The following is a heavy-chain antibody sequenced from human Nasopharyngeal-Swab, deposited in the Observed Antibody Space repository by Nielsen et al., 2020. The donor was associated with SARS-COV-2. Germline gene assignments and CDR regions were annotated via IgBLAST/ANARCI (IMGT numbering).Heavy chain of an antibody. CDR1: GFTFSSSG. CDR2: ISYDGSNK. J-gene: IGHJ4*02. D-gene: IGHD2-15*01. V-gene: IGHV3-30*18. CDR3: AKDLSLGVVAADDY. Sequence: SLKISCAASGFTFSSSGMHCVRQAPGKGLEWVAVISYDGSNKYYADSVKGRFTISRDNSKNTLYLQMNSLRAEDTAVYYCAKDLSLGVVAADDYWGQGTLVTVSS.